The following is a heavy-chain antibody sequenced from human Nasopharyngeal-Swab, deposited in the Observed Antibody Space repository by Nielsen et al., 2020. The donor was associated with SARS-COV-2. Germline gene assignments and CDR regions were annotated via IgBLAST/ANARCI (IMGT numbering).Heavy chain of an antibody. V-gene: IGHV3-7*03. D-gene: IGHD5-24*01. CDR3: ARDPGWLQFDY. J-gene: IGHJ4*02. CDR2: INQDGSQR. Sequence: LSLTCAASGLTFSSFWMTWVRQAPGKGLEWVANINQDGSQRNYVDSVKGRFTISRDNAKNSLYLQMNSLRVDDTAVYYCARDPGWLQFDYWGQGTLVTVSS. CDR1: GLTFSSFW.